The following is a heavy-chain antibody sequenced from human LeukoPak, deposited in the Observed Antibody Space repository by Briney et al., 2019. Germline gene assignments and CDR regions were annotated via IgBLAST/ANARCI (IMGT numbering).Heavy chain of an antibody. V-gene: IGHV1-2*02. CDR3: ARVEYRFLEWLFSDYYYYYYMDV. D-gene: IGHD3-3*01. CDR2: INPNSGGT. J-gene: IGHJ6*03. Sequence: ASVKVSCKASGYTFTGYYMHWVRQAPGQGLEWMGWINPNSGGTNYAQKFQGRVTMTRDTSISTAYMELSRLRSDDTAVYYCARVEYRFLEWLFSDYYYYYYMDVWGKGTTVTVSS. CDR1: GYTFTGYY.